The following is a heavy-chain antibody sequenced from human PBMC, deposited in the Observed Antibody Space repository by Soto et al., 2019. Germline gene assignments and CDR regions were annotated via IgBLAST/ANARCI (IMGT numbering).Heavy chain of an antibody. V-gene: IGHV4-34*01. CDR2: INHSGST. D-gene: IGHD2-15*01. Sequence: QVQLQQWGARLLKPSETLSLTCAVYGGSFSGYYWTWIRQPPGKGLEWIGEINHSGSTNYNPSLKSRVAISADTSKNQFSLKVRSVTAADTAVYYCARESRMRKLPSYGMDVWGQGTTVTVSS. CDR1: GGSFSGYY. CDR3: ARESRMRKLPSYGMDV. J-gene: IGHJ6*02.